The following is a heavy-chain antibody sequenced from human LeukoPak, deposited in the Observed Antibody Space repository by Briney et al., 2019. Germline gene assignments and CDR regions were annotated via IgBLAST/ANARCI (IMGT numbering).Heavy chain of an antibody. V-gene: IGHV1-18*01. CDR3: ARVAPSSGWFPFDY. CDR2: ISAYNGNT. J-gene: IGHJ4*02. CDR1: GYTFTSYG. Sequence: GASVKVSCKASGYTFTSYGISWVRQVPGHGLEWMGWISAYNGNTNYAQKLQGRVTMTTDTSTSTAYMELRSLRSDDTAVYYCARVAPSSGWFPFDYWGQGTLVTVSS. D-gene: IGHD6-19*01.